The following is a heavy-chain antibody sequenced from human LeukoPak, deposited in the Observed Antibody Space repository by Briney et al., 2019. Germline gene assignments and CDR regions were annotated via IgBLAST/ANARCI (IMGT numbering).Heavy chain of an antibody. CDR1: GYTFTGYY. CDR2: INPNSGGT. J-gene: IGHJ4*02. CDR3: ARVKTMIVVVRLFDY. Sequence: VASVKVSCKASGYTFTGYYMHWVRQAPGQGLEWMGWINPNSGGTNYAQKFQGRVTMTRDTSISTAFMELSRLRSDDTAVYYCARVKTMIVVVRLFDYWGQGTLVTVSS. D-gene: IGHD3-22*01. V-gene: IGHV1-2*02.